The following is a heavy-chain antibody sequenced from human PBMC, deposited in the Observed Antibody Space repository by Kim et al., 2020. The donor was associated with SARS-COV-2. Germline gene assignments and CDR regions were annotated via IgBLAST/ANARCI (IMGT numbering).Heavy chain of an antibody. CDR1: GGTFSSYA. CDR3: ASVFVGYCSSTSCYPIETYFDY. D-gene: IGHD2-2*01. J-gene: IGHJ4*02. CDR2: IIPIFGTA. V-gene: IGHV1-69*13. Sequence: SVKVSCKASGGTFSSYAISWVRQAPGQRLEWMGGIIPIFGTANYAQKFQGRVTITADESTSTAYMELSSLRSEDTAVYYCASVFVGYCSSTSCYPIETYFDYWGQGTLVTVSS.